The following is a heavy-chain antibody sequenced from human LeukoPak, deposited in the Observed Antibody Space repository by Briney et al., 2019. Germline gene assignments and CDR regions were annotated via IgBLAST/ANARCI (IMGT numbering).Heavy chain of an antibody. V-gene: IGHV1-2*06. CDR1: GYTFTGYY. D-gene: IGHD6-6*01. CDR3: ARYQDSSFALEY. Sequence: ASVKVSCKASGYTFTGYYMHWVRQAPGQGLEWMGRINPNSGGTNYAQKFQGRVTMTRDTSISTAYMELSRLRSDDTAVYYCARYQDSSFALEYWGQGTLVTVSS. CDR2: INPNSGGT. J-gene: IGHJ4*02.